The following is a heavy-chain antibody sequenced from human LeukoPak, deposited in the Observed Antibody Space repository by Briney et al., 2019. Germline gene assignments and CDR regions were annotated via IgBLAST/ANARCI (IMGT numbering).Heavy chain of an antibody. J-gene: IGHJ4*02. CDR2: IYYSGST. CDR1: GGSISSSSYY. Sequence: SETLSLTCTVSGGSISSSSYYWGWIRQPPGKGLERIGSIYYSGSTYYNPSLKSRVTISVDTSKNQFSLKLSSVTAADTAVYYCASGYYDSSGYWGQGTLVTVSS. D-gene: IGHD3-22*01. CDR3: ASGYYDSSGY. V-gene: IGHV4-39*07.